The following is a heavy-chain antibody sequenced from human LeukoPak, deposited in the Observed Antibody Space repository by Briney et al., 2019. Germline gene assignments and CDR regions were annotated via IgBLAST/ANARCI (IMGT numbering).Heavy chain of an antibody. Sequence: PAGGSLRLSCAASGFTFSNYGMHWVRQAPGKGLEWVAVIWYDGSDKYYADFVKGRFTISRDNSKDTLFLQMSSLKGEDTAVYYCARDGPAVIFFGYFQYWGQGTLVTVSS. CDR1: GFTFSNYG. V-gene: IGHV3-33*01. D-gene: IGHD2-21*01. J-gene: IGHJ4*02. CDR2: IWYDGSDK. CDR3: ARDGPAVIFFGYFQY.